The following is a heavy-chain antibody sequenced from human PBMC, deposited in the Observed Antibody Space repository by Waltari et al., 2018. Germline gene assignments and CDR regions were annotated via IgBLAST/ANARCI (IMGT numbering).Heavy chain of an antibody. CDR2: IYYSGST. CDR3: ARDMRPRAAYNWFDP. Sequence: QVQLQESGPGLVKPSETLSLTCTVSGGSISSHYWSWIRQPPGKGLEWIGYIYYSGSTNYNPSLKSRVTISVDTSKNQFSLKLSSVTAADTAVYYCARDMRPRAAYNWFDPWGQGTLVTVSS. J-gene: IGHJ5*02. CDR1: GGSISSHY. D-gene: IGHD2-15*01. V-gene: IGHV4-59*11.